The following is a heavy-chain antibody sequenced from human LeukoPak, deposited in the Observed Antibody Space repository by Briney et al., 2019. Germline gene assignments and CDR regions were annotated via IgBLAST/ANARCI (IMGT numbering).Heavy chain of an antibody. Sequence: SETLSLACTVGGGSFSSSAYYWGWIRQPPGKGLEWIGSIYYSGTTYYNPSLKSRVTLSLDTSKNQFSLKLSSVTAADTAVYYCARLDGDSYYYYGMDVWGQGTTVTVSS. D-gene: IGHD4-17*01. CDR1: GGSFSSSAYY. CDR3: ARLDGDSYYYYGMDV. J-gene: IGHJ6*02. CDR2: IYYSGTT. V-gene: IGHV4-39*01.